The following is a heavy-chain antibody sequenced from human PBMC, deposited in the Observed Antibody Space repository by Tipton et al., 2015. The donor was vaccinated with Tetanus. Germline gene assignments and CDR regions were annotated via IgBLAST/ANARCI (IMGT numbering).Heavy chain of an antibody. Sequence: QSGPEVKKPGASVKVSCKASGYTFTSYYMHWVRQAPGQGLEWMGIINPSGGSTSYAQKFQGRVTMTRDTSTSTVYMELSSLRSEDTAVYYCARGPYDSSGYYYLAGSLEYFQHWGQGTLVTVSS. CDR3: ARGPYDSSGYYYLAGSLEYFQH. CDR2: INPSGGST. J-gene: IGHJ1*01. V-gene: IGHV1-46*01. CDR1: GYTFTSYY. D-gene: IGHD3-22*01.